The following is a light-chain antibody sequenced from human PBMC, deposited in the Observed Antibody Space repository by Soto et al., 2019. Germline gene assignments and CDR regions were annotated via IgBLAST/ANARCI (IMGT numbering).Light chain of an antibody. Sequence: QSVLTQPASVSGSPGQSITFSCTGTSSDVGGYDYVSWYQQHPGNAPKLMIYDVNNRPSGVSNRFSGSKSSNTASLTISGLQAEDEADYYCSSYTSSSTLVYVFGTGTKVTVL. CDR1: SSDVGGYDY. CDR3: SSYTSSSTLVYV. V-gene: IGLV2-14*03. J-gene: IGLJ1*01. CDR2: DVN.